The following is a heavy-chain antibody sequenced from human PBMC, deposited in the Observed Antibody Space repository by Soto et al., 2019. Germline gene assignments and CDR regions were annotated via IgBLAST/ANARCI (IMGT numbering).Heavy chain of an antibody. CDR3: AHTKDSSGFLTS. V-gene: IGHV2-5*01. CDR1: GFSLSAYGVR. Sequence: SCPTLVNPTQTLTLTCSFSGFSLSAYGVRVIWFRQPPGETLEWLALIHWNDDKRYSPYLKSRLSITKDTSKTQVVLTLTNLDPLDTGTYFCAHTKDSSGFLTSWGQGIMVTVSS. CDR2: IHWNDDK. D-gene: IGHD3-22*01. J-gene: IGHJ5*02.